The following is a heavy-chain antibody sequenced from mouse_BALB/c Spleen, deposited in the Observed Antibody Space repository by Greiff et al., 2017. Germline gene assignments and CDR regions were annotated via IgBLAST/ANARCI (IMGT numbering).Heavy chain of an antibody. CDR3: ARHLITTNYYAMDY. V-gene: IGHV5-9-3*01. J-gene: IGHJ4*01. CDR2: ISSGGSYT. Sequence: EVKVVESGGGLVKPGGSLKLSRAASGFTFSSYAMSWVRQTPEKRLEWVATISSGGSYTYYPDSVKGRFTISRDNAKNTLYLQMSSLRSEDTAMYYCARHLITTNYYAMDYWGQGTSVTVSS. CDR1: GFTFSSYA. D-gene: IGHD2-4*01.